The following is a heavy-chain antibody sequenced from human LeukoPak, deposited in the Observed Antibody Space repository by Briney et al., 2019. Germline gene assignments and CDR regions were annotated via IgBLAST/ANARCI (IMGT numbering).Heavy chain of an antibody. D-gene: IGHD3-10*01. J-gene: IGHJ3*02. CDR2: IFYSGST. Sequence: SETLSLTCTVSGGSISTSNYYWGWIRQPPGKGLEWIGNIFYSGSTYYSPSLKSRVTISLDASRNQFSLKLNSVTAADTAVYYCAKSHGYGLVDIWGQGTMVTVSS. V-gene: IGHV4-39*07. CDR1: GGSISTSNYY. CDR3: AKSHGYGLVDI.